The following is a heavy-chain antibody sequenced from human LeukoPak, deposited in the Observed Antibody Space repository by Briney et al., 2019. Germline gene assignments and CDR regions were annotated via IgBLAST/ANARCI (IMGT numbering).Heavy chain of an antibody. CDR3: ARGNNVLMVTGCFDY. J-gene: IGHJ4*02. V-gene: IGHV3-30-3*01. CDR1: GFTFSNYD. CDR2: ISYDGNNK. D-gene: IGHD2-21*02. Sequence: GGSLRLSCAASGFTFSNYDMHWVSHAPGKGLEGVAVISYDGNNKDFADSVKGRFTISRDNSKNTLYLQMNSLRAEDTAVYYCARGNNVLMVTGCFDYWGQGTLVTVSS.